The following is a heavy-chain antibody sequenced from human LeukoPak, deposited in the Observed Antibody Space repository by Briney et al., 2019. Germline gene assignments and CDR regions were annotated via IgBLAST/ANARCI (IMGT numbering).Heavy chain of an antibody. CDR3: ARQGLYYYGSGSYSLTGNWFDP. CDR2: IDPSDSYT. V-gene: IGHV5-10-1*01. J-gene: IGHJ5*02. Sequence: GESLKISCKGSGYSFTSYWISWVRQMPGKGLEWMGRIDPSDSYTNYSPSFQGHVTISADKSISTAYLQWSSLKASDTAMYYCARQGLYYYGSGSYSLTGNWFDPWGQGTLVTVPS. D-gene: IGHD3-10*01. CDR1: GYSFTSYW.